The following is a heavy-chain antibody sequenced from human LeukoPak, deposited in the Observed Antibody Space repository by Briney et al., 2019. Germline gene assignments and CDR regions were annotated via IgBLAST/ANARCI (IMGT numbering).Heavy chain of an antibody. CDR3: ATPLDYYDSSGYHQGGD. CDR1: GFTFSSYW. Sequence: GSLRLYCAASGFTFSSYWMTWVRQAPGKGLEWVTNIKEDGSKKNYVDSVKGRFTISRDNAKNSLYLQMNSLRAEDTAVYYCATPLDYYDSSGYHQGGDWGQGTLVTVSS. V-gene: IGHV3-7*03. J-gene: IGHJ4*02. D-gene: IGHD3-22*01. CDR2: IKEDGSKK.